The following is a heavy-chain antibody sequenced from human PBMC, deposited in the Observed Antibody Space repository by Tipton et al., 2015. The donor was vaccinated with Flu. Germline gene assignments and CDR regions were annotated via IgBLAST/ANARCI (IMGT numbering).Heavy chain of an antibody. CDR1: GDSVSSNSAA. V-gene: IGHV6-1*01. D-gene: IGHD6-19*01. CDR2: TYYRSKWYN. J-gene: IGHJ4*02. CDR3: ARDSTLPGIAVAGNFDY. Sequence: TLSLTCAISGDSVSSNSAAWNWIRQSPSRGLEWLGRTYYRSKWYNDYAVSVKSRITINPDTSKNQFSLQLNSVTPEDTAVYYCARDSTLPGIAVAGNFDYWGQGTLATVSS.